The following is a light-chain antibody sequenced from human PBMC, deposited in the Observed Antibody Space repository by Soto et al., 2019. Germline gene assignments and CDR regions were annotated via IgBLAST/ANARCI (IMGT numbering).Light chain of an antibody. V-gene: IGKV3-20*01. CDR2: GAS. J-gene: IGKJ2*01. CDR1: QSVSGSY. Sequence: EIVLTQSPGTLSLSPGERVTLSCRASQSVSGSYLAWYQQKPGQAPRLLIYGASRRATGIPDRFSGSGSGTDFTLTISRLEPEDFAVYFCQQYGGSPQTFGQGTKLEIK. CDR3: QQYGGSPQT.